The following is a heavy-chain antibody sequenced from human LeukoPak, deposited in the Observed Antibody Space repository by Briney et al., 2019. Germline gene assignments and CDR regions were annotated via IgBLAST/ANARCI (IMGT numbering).Heavy chain of an antibody. CDR1: GFTFSSYG. Sequence: GGSLRLSCAGSGFTFSSYGMTWVRQAPGKGLEWVSSISGSGGSTFYAYSVKGRFTISRDNAKNSLYLQMNSLRAEDTAVYYCASIKSSFDYWGQGTLVTVSS. V-gene: IGHV3-23*01. J-gene: IGHJ4*02. CDR2: ISGSGGST. CDR3: ASIKSSFDY.